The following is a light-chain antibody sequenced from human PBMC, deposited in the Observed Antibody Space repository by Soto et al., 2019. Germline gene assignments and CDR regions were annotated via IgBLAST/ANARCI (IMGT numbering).Light chain of an antibody. CDR2: EVS. CDR1: SSDVGGYNY. V-gene: IGLV2-14*01. CDR3: SSYTSSSTPYV. Sequence: QSVLTQPASVSGSPGQSITISCTGTSSDVGGYNYVSWYQQHPGKAPKLMIYEVSNRPSGVSNRFSGSKSGNTASLTISGLQAEDEADYYCSSYTSSSTPYVFGTRTKLTVL. J-gene: IGLJ1*01.